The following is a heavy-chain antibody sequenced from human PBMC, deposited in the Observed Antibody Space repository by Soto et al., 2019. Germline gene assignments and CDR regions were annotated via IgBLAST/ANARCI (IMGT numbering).Heavy chain of an antibody. CDR2: INPIVSMS. CDR3: AASYGSGYRAVCY. Sequence: QVQLVQSGTEVKKPGSSVKVSCKASGDTFSFYTINWVRQAPGLGLEWVGRINPIVSMSNYAQKFQGRVSMTADKSTRTAYMELRSLRSDVTAMYFCAASYGSGYRAVCYWGQGALVIVSS. V-gene: IGHV1-69*02. D-gene: IGHD3-10*01. CDR1: GDTFSFYT. J-gene: IGHJ4*02.